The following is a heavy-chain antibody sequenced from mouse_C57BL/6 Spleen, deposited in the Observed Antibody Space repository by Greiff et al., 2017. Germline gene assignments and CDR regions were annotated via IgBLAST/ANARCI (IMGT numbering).Heavy chain of an antibody. CDR3: ARDYGGYFDY. CDR2: INPGSGGT. CDR1: GYAFTNYL. D-gene: IGHD1-1*01. J-gene: IGHJ2*01. Sequence: QVQLQQSGAELVRPGTSVKVSCKASGYAFTNYLIEWVKQRPGQGLEGIGVINPGSGGTNYNEKFKGKATLTADKSSSTAYMQLSSLTSEDSAVYFCARDYGGYFDYWGQGTTLTVSS. V-gene: IGHV1-54*01.